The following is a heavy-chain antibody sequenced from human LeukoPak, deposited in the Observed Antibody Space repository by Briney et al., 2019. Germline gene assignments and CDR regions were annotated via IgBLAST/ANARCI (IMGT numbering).Heavy chain of an antibody. CDR2: ISYDGSNK. Sequence: GGSLRLSCAASGFTFSSYGMHWVRQAPGKGLEWVAVISYDGSNKYYADSVKGRFTISRDNSKNTLYLQMNSLRAEDTAVYYCAKDLNWSMDYWGKGTLVTVSS. D-gene: IGHD1-20*01. J-gene: IGHJ4*02. CDR3: AKDLNWSMDY. CDR1: GFTFSSYG. V-gene: IGHV3-30*18.